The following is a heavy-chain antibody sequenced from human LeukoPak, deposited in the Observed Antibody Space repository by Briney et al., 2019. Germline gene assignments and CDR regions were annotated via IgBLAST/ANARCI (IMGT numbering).Heavy chain of an antibody. CDR3: ARYGSGSQHDY. D-gene: IGHD3-10*01. J-gene: IGHJ4*02. CDR1: RFTFSSYW. CDR2: INSDGSST. V-gene: IGHV3-74*01. Sequence: GGSLRLSCAASRFTFSSYWMHWVRQAPGKGLLWVSRINSDGSSTSYADSVKGRFTISRDNAKNTLYLQMNSLRAEDTAVYYCARYGSGSQHDYWGQGTLVTVSS.